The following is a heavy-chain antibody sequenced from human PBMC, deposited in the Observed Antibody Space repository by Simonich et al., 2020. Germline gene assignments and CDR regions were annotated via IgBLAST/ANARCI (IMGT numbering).Heavy chain of an antibody. V-gene: IGHV3-23*01. CDR3: ATYYFDY. J-gene: IGHJ4*02. CDR2: ISGSGGRT. CDR1: GFTFSSYA. Sequence: EVQLLESGGGLVQPGGSLRLSCAASGFTFSSYAMSWVRQAPGEGVAWVSAISGSGGRTYYADSVKCRFTISRDNSKNTLYLQMNSLRAEDTAVYYCATYYFDYWGQGTLVTVSS.